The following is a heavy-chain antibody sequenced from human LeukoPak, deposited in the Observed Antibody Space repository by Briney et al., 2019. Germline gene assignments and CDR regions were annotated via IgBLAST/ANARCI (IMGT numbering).Heavy chain of an antibody. CDR2: ISGSGGST. V-gene: IGHV3-23*01. CDR1: GFTFSSYG. J-gene: IGHJ4*02. D-gene: IGHD3-9*01. Sequence: PGGSLRLSCAASGFTFSSYGMSWVRQAPGKGLEWVSAISGSGGSTYYADSVKGRFTISRDNSKNTLYLQMNSLRAEDTAVYYCAKDPEVYYDILTGYFDYWGQGTLVTVSS. CDR3: AKDPEVYYDILTGYFDY.